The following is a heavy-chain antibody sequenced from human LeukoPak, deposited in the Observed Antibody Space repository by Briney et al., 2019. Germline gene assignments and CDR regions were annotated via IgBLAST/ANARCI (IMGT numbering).Heavy chain of an antibody. CDR1: GFTFSSYE. Sequence: PGGSLRLSCAASGFTFSSYEMNWVRQAPGKGLEWVSYISSSDSTIYYADSVKGRFTISRDNAKNSLYLQMNSLRAEDTAVYYCARGPDYYGLKDVWGKGTTVTISS. CDR3: ARGPDYYGLKDV. J-gene: IGHJ6*04. V-gene: IGHV3-48*03. CDR2: ISSSDSTI. D-gene: IGHD3-10*01.